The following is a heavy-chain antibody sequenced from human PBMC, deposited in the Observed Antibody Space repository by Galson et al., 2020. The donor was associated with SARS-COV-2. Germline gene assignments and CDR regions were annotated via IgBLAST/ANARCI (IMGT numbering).Heavy chain of an antibody. J-gene: IGHJ4*02. D-gene: IGHD6-19*01. Sequence: SETLSLTCAVYGGSFSGYYWSWIRQPPGKGLEWIGEINHSGSTNYNPSLKSRVTISVDTSKNQFSLKLSSVTAADTAVYYCARAGYSSGWYSRQSWWDYWGQGTLVIVSS. CDR3: ARAGYSSGWYSRQSWWDY. CDR2: INHSGST. V-gene: IGHV4-34*01. CDR1: GGSFSGYY.